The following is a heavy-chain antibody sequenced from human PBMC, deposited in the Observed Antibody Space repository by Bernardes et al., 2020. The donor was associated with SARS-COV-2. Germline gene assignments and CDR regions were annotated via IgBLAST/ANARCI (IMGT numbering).Heavy chain of an antibody. CDR2: INPNGGDT. CDR1: GYTFTAYY. V-gene: IGHV1-2*02. Sequence: KDSCKASGYTFTAYYIHWVRQAPGQGLEWVGWINPNGGDTIYAQKFQGRVTMTRDTSFNTAYMELPTLRSDDTAMFYCARGARHYDAPDYWGQGTLVTVSS. J-gene: IGHJ4*02. D-gene: IGHD3-22*01. CDR3: ARGARHYDAPDY.